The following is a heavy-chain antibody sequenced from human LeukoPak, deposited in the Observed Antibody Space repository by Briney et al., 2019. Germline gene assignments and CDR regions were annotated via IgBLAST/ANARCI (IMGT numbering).Heavy chain of an antibody. D-gene: IGHD6-13*01. J-gene: IGHJ4*02. Sequence: GGSLRLSCAASGFTFSSHWMHWVRQAPGKGLLWVSRISNDGSSTNYADSVKGRFTISRDNAKNTLYLQMNSLRAEDTAVYYCATGPFTTAAGSLGYWGQGTLVTVSS. V-gene: IGHV3-74*01. CDR2: ISNDGSST. CDR3: ATGPFTTAAGSLGY. CDR1: GFTFSSHW.